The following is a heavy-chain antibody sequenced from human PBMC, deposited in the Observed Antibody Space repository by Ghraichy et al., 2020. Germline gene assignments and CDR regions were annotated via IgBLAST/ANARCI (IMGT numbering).Heavy chain of an antibody. CDR2: LSGSGGST. Sequence: GGGGGWVGALSGSGGSTYYAESGKGRFTISRDNSQNTLYLQMNSLRAEDTAVYYCAKDVEVVPAANYYFDYWGQGTLVTVSS. CDR3: AKDVEVVPAANYYFDY. V-gene: IGHV3-23*01. D-gene: IGHD2-2*01. J-gene: IGHJ4*02.